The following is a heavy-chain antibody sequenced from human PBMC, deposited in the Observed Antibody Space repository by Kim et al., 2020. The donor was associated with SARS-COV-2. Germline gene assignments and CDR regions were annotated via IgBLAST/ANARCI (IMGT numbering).Heavy chain of an antibody. CDR1: TGSFSGYY. V-gene: IGHV4-34*01. D-gene: IGHD3-10*01. J-gene: IGHJ4*02. CDR2: INHSGNT. CDR3: ARAFYGSGVRYFGS. Sequence: SETLSLTCGVYTGSFSGYYWSWIRQPPGKGLEWIGEINHSGNTNYNPSLKSRVTISVDTSKNQFSLSLSSVTAADTAVYYCARAFYGSGVRYFGSWGQGT.